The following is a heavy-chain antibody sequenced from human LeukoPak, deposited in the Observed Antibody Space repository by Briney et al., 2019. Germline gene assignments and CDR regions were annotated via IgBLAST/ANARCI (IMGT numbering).Heavy chain of an antibody. CDR1: GFTFSTYS. CDR3: ARIGGDRHPIEY. V-gene: IGHV3-30*03. CDR2: ISYDGRNK. J-gene: IGHJ4*02. D-gene: IGHD2-21*02. Sequence: GGSLRLSCAASGFTFSTYSMNWVRQAPGKGLEWVAVISYDGRNKYYADSVKGRFTISRDNSKNTLYLQMNSLRAEDTAVYYCARIGGDRHPIEYWGQGTLVTVSS.